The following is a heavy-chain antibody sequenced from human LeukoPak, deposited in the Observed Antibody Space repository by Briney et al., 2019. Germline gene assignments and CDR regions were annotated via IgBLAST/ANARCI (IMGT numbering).Heavy chain of an antibody. J-gene: IGHJ4*02. Sequence: ASVKVSCKASGYTFTGYYMHWVRQAPGQGLEWMGWINPNSGGTNYAQKFQGRVTMTRDTSISTAYMELSSLRSEDTAVYYCAAATPSKEPIAAAGTGDYWGQGTLVTVSS. D-gene: IGHD6-13*01. CDR2: INPNSGGT. CDR3: AAATPSKEPIAAAGTGDY. CDR1: GYTFTGYY. V-gene: IGHV1-2*02.